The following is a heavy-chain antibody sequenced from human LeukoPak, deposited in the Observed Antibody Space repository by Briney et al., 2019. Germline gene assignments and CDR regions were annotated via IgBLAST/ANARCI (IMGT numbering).Heavy chain of an antibody. CDR1: GYTFTGYY. J-gene: IGHJ4*02. D-gene: IGHD3-10*01. CDR3: ARVHYYGSGATS. V-gene: IGHV1-2*02. Sequence: ASVKVSCKASGYTFTGYYMHWVRQAPGQGLEWMGWINPNSGGTNYAQKFQGRVTMTRDTSISTAYMELSRLRSDDTAVYYCARVHYYGSGATSWGQGTLVTVSS. CDR2: INPNSGGT.